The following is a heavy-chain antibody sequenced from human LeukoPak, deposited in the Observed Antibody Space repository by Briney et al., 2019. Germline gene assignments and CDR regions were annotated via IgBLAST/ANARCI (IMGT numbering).Heavy chain of an antibody. CDR3: ARGGTDDYGDYDYFDY. CDR1: GFTFDDYA. D-gene: IGHD4-17*01. J-gene: IGHJ4*02. Sequence: PGRSLRLSCAASGFTFDDYAMHWVRQAPGKGLEWVSSISSSSSYIYYADSVKGRFTISRDNAKNSLYLQMNSLRAEDTAVYYCARGGTDDYGDYDYFDYWGQGTLVTVSS. V-gene: IGHV3-21*01. CDR2: ISSSSSYI.